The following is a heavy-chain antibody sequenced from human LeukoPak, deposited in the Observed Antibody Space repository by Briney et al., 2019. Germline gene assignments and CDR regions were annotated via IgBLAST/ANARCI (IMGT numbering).Heavy chain of an antibody. J-gene: IGHJ4*02. CDR3: ARGGGYAWDY. CDR2: IKQDGSEK. D-gene: IGHD5-12*01. CDR1: GFTFTTYW. V-gene: IGHV3-7*01. Sequence: GGSLRLSCATSGFTFTTYWMNWVRQAPGKGLEWVANIKQDGSEKYYVDSVKGRFTISRDNARNSLYLQMNSLRADDTAVYYCARGGGYAWDYWGQGTLVAVSS.